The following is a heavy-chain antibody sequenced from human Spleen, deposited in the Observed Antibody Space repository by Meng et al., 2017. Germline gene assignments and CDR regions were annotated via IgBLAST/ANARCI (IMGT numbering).Heavy chain of an antibody. CDR3: ARLDYNIAAAGTAI. CDR1: GFTFSSYG. D-gene: IGHD6-13*01. J-gene: IGHJ4*02. V-gene: IGHV3-33*01. CDR2: IWYDGSNK. Sequence: GGSLRLSCAASGFTFSSYGMHWVRQAPGKGLEWVAVIWYDGSNKYYADSVKGRFTISRDNSKNTLYLQMNSLRAEDTAVYYCARLDYNIAAAGTAIWGQGTLVTVSS.